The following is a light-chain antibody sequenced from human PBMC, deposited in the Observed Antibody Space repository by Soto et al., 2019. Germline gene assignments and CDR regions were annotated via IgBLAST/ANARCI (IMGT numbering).Light chain of an antibody. Sequence: EIVLTQSPGTLSLSPGERATLSCRASQSVSSSYLAWYQQKPGQAPRLLIYGASSRATGIPDRFSGSGSGTDFTLTSSRLEHEDLAVYYCQQYGSPGSFGPGTKVDIK. V-gene: IGKV3-20*01. CDR2: GAS. CDR1: QSVSSSY. J-gene: IGKJ3*01. CDR3: QQYGSPGS.